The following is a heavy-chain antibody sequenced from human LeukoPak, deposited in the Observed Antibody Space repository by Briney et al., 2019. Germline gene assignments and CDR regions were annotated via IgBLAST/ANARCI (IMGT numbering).Heavy chain of an antibody. Sequence: ASVKLSCKASVYTFTIYAMHWVRQAPGQRLEWMGWINAGNGNTKYSKKCQGRVTINRDTSASTAYMELSSLRSEDTAVYYCARETSTGPIRYFDWLSQPHRNPPDYWGQGTLVTVSS. D-gene: IGHD3-9*01. J-gene: IGHJ4*02. CDR3: ARETSTGPIRYFDWLSQPHRNPPDY. CDR2: INAGNGNT. V-gene: IGHV1-3*01. CDR1: VYTFTIYA.